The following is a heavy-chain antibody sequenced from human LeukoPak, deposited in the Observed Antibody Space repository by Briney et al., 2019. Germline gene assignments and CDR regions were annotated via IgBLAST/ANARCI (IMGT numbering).Heavy chain of an antibody. V-gene: IGHV3-48*01. CDR2: ISSGSTTI. J-gene: IGHJ4*02. CDR3: ADYGDYGVIDY. Sequence: GGSLRLSCAVSGFTFSTYSMNWVRQAPGKGLEWVSYISSGSTTIHYADSVKGRFTISRDNAKNSLYLQMNSLRAEDTAVYYCADYGDYGVIDYWGQGTLVTVSS. D-gene: IGHD4-17*01. CDR1: GFTFSTYS.